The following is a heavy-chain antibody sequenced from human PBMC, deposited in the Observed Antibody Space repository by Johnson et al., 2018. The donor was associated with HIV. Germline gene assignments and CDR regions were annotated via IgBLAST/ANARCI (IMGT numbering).Heavy chain of an antibody. CDR3: ARVSSIAALWDAFDI. V-gene: IGHV3-30*04. D-gene: IGHD6-6*01. CDR1: GLNFSDYS. J-gene: IGHJ3*02. Sequence: QVQLVESGGGVVQPGTSMRLSCVVSGLNFSDYSMHWVRQTPGKGLEWVAVISFDGTTKYYVDSVKGRFTISRDNAKNTLYLQMNSLRAEDTAMYYCARVSSIAALWDAFDIWGQGTMVTVSS. CDR2: ISFDGTTK.